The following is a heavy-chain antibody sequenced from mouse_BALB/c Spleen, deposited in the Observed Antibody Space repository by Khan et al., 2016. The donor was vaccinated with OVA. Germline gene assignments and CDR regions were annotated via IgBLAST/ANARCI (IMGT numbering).Heavy chain of an antibody. CDR3: VRRCEYFAY. J-gene: IGHJ3*01. V-gene: IGHV1-18*01. CDR1: GYSFTAYY. CDR2: FIPTNGDT. Sequence: VQLKQSGPDLVKPGASVKISCKASGYSFTAYYMYWLNESFGKTLQCFGRFIPTNGDTTYNQKFRGKALLTLDKSSSTAYMELRSLTSEDTAVYYCVRRCEYFAYWGQGTLVTFSA.